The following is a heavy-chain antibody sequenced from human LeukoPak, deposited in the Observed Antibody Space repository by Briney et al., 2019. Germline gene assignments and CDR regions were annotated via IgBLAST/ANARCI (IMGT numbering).Heavy chain of an antibody. V-gene: IGHV4-34*01. CDR1: GGSFSGYY. CDR3: ARVADSSGYNDAFDI. J-gene: IGHJ3*02. D-gene: IGHD3-22*01. Sequence: SETLSLTCAVYGGSFSGYYWSWIRQPPGKGLDWIGEINHSGSTNYNPSLKSRVTISVDTSKNQFSLKLSSVTAADTAVYYCARVADSSGYNDAFDIWGQGTMVTVSS. CDR2: INHSGST.